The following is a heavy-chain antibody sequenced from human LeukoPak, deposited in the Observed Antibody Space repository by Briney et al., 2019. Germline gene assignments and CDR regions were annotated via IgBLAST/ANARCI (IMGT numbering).Heavy chain of an antibody. D-gene: IGHD6-13*01. V-gene: IGHV1-2*02. CDR2: INLNSGGT. J-gene: IGHJ4*02. CDR3: ARLHPGIAAAGKEGFDY. CDR1: GYTFTGYY. Sequence: GASVKVSCKASGYTFTGYYMHWVRQAPGQGLEWMGWINLNSGGTNYAQKFQGRVTMTRDTSISTAYMELSRLRSDDTAVYYCARLHPGIAAAGKEGFDYWGQGTLVTVSS.